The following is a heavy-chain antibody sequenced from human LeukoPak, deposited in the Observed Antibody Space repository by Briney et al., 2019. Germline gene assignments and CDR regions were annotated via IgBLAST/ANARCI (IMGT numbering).Heavy chain of an antibody. D-gene: IGHD6-13*01. CDR2: INPSGGST. CDR3: ARDRAAGTWDAEYFQH. Sequence: GASVKVSCKASGYTFTSYYMHWVRQAPGQGLEWMGIINPSGGSTSYAQKFQGRVTMTRDMSTSTVYMELSSLRSEDTAVYYCARDRAAGTWDAEYFQHWGQGTLVTVSS. V-gene: IGHV1-46*01. J-gene: IGHJ1*01. CDR1: GYTFTSYY.